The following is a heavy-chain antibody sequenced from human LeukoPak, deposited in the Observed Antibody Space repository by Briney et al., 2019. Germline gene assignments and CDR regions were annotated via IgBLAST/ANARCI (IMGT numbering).Heavy chain of an antibody. CDR3: ARSKDILTGYCFDY. CDR2: IHHSGST. CDR1: GYSISSGYY. Sequence: SETLSLTCTVSGYSISSGYYWGWIRQPPGKGLEWIASIHHSGSTYYNPSLKSRVTISVDTSKNQFSLKLSSVTAADTAVYYCARSKDILTGYCFDYWGQGTLVTVSS. V-gene: IGHV4-38-2*02. J-gene: IGHJ4*02. D-gene: IGHD3-9*01.